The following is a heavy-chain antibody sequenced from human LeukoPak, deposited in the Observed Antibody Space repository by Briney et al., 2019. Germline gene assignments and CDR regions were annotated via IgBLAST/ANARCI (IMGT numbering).Heavy chain of an antibody. Sequence: SVNVSCKASRYTFTSYAMHWVRQARGQGLEWMGWINTGNGNTKYAQKFQGRVTITRDTSASTAYMELSSLRSEDTAVYYCAREFLGYYDAFDIWGQGTMVTVSS. CDR1: RYTFTSYA. J-gene: IGHJ3*02. V-gene: IGHV1-3*04. CDR2: INTGNGNT. CDR3: AREFLGYYDAFDI. D-gene: IGHD2-8*01.